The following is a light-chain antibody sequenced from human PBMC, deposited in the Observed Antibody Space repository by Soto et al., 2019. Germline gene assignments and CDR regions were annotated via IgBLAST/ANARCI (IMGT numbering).Light chain of an antibody. Sequence: IVLTQSPGTLSLYPGERATLSCRSSQSFSYYLAWYQQKPGQPPRLLIYDASNGATGIPARFSGSGSGTDFTLTISSLEPEDFAVYYCQQRSNWPPGWTFGQGTKVDIK. J-gene: IGKJ1*01. CDR2: DAS. CDR1: QSFSYY. V-gene: IGKV3-11*01. CDR3: QQRSNWPPGWT.